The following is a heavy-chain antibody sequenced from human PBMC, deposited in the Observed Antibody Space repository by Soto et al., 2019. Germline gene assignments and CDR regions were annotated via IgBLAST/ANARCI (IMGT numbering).Heavy chain of an antibody. CDR3: AKDLALPRLAAVGSFDY. CDR1: GFTFSSYG. J-gene: IGHJ4*02. Sequence: PGGSLRLSCAASGFTFSSYGMHWVRQAPGKGLEWVAVISYDGSNKYYADSVKGRFIISRDNSKDTLYLQMNSLRAEDTAIYYCAKDLALPRLAAVGSFDYWGQGTLVTVSS. D-gene: IGHD6-13*01. CDR2: ISYDGSNK. V-gene: IGHV3-30*18.